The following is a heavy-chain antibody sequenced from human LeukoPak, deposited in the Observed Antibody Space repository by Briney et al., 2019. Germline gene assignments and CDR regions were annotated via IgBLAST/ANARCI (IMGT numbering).Heavy chain of an antibody. Sequence: SVKVSCKASGGTFSSYAISWVRQAPGQGLEWMGRIIPIFGTANYAQKFQGRVTITTDESTSTAYMELSSLRSEDTAVYYCASRHYDYVWGSYRTFDYWGQGTLVTASS. CDR2: IIPIFGTA. D-gene: IGHD3-16*02. CDR3: ASRHYDYVWGSYRTFDY. CDR1: GGTFSSYA. J-gene: IGHJ4*02. V-gene: IGHV1-69*05.